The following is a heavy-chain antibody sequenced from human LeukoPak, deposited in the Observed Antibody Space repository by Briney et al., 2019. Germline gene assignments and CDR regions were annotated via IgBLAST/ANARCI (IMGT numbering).Heavy chain of an antibody. V-gene: IGHV4-4*07. CDR2: IYTSGST. Sequence: SETLSLTCTVSGGSISSYYWSWIRQPAGKGLEWIGRIYTSGSTNYNPSLKSRVTMSVDTSKNQFSLKLSSVTAADTAVYYCARGDSSGARKYYYYCMDVWGKGTTVTVSS. CDR3: ARGDSSGARKYYYYCMDV. D-gene: IGHD1-14*01. CDR1: GGSISSYY. J-gene: IGHJ6*03.